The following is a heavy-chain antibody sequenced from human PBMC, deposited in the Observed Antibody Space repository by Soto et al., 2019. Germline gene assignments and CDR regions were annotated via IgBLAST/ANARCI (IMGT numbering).Heavy chain of an antibody. J-gene: IGHJ4*02. D-gene: IGHD5-12*01. CDR1: GGSINTFY. CDR2: IFSSGST. V-gene: IGHV4-4*07. CDR3: AREGSYSAYNFAHGIQLWYFDF. Sequence: SETLSLTCTVSGGSINTFYWSWVRQPAGKGLEWIGRIFSSGSTSFNPSLESRVAMSVDTSKNHFSLNLSSVTAADMAVYYCAREGSYSAYNFAHGIQLWYFDFWGQGALVTVSS.